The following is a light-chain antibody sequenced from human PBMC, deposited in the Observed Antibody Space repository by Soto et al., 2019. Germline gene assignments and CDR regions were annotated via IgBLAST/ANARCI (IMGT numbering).Light chain of an antibody. V-gene: IGKV3-20*01. Sequence: EIVLTQSPGTLSLSPGERATLSCRTSRGVNSNFLAWYQQKPGQAPRLLIYGASTRATGIPDRFSGTGSGTDFTLTISRLEPEDFAVYYCQQYTTSQTWTFGQGTKVEIK. CDR2: GAS. CDR1: RGVNSNF. J-gene: IGKJ1*01. CDR3: QQYTTSQTWT.